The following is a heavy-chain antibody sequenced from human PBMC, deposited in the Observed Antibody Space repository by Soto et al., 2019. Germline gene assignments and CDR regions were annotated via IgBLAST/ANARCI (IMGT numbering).Heavy chain of an antibody. CDR3: AKDGLVGGTGDWFDP. D-gene: IGHD3-10*01. J-gene: IGHJ5*02. Sequence: SVKVSCKASGGTFSSYAISWVRQAPGQGLEWMGGIIPIFGTANYARKFQGRVTITADESTSTAYMELSSLRSEDTAAYYCAKDGLVGGTGDWFDPWGQGILVTVSS. V-gene: IGHV1-69*13. CDR2: IIPIFGTA. CDR1: GGTFSSYA.